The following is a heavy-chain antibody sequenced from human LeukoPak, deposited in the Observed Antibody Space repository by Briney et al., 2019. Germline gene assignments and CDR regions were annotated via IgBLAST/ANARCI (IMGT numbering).Heavy chain of an antibody. Sequence: GGSLRLSCEASGSVVRKNHMGWVRQAPGKGLEWVSLIYSGGDTSYADSVKGRFTISRDRSKNTLYLQMNSLRAEDTAVYYCAKDTYYYGSGLGYWGQGTLVTVSS. V-gene: IGHV3-53*01. J-gene: IGHJ4*02. CDR3: AKDTYYYGSGLGY. D-gene: IGHD3-10*01. CDR1: GSVVRKNH. CDR2: IYSGGDT.